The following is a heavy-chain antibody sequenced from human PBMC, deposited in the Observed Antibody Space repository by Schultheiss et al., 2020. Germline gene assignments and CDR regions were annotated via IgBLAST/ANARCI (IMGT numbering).Heavy chain of an antibody. CDR2: ISSSSSYI. CDR1: GFTFSSYS. CDR3: ARDPGLKDRLGYYYYYGMDV. V-gene: IGHV3-21*04. J-gene: IGHJ6*02. Sequence: GGSLRLSCAASGFTFSSYSMNWVRQAPGKGLEWVSSISSSSSYIYYADSVKGRFTISRDNAKNSLYLQMNSLRAEDTAVYYCARDPGLKDRLGYYYYYGMDVWGQGTTVTVSS. D-gene: IGHD3-10*01.